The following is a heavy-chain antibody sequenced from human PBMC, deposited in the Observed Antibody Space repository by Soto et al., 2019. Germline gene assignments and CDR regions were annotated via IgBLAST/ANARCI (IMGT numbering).Heavy chain of an antibody. J-gene: IGHJ3*02. CDR3: ARLYCSSSCYHDAFDI. V-gene: IGHV1-3*01. CDR2: INAGNGNT. D-gene: IGHD6-13*01. CDR1: GYTFTSYA. Sequence: GASVKVSCKASGYTFTSYAMHWVRQAPGQRLEWMGWINAGNGNTKYSQKFQGRVTITRDTSASTAYMELSSLRSEDTAVYYCARLYCSSSCYHDAFDIWGQGTIVTVSS.